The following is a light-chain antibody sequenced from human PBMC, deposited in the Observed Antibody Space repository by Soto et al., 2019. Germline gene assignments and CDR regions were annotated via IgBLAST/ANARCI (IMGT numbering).Light chain of an antibody. CDR2: DVS. CDR3: SSYAGSNNYWV. V-gene: IGLV2-8*01. Sequence: QSALTQPPSASGSPGQSVALSCTGASSDVGGYNFVSWYQHHPGKAPKLMIYDVSKRPSGVPDRFSGSKSGNTASLTVSGLQPEDEADYYCSSYAGSNNYWVFGGGTKVTVL. CDR1: SSDVGGYNF. J-gene: IGLJ3*02.